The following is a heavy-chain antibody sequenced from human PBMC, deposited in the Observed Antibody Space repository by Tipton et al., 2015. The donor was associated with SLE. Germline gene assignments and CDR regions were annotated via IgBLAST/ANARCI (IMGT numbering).Heavy chain of an antibody. CDR2: IHYTGST. V-gene: IGHV4-59*11. CDR1: GDSISSHY. Sequence: TLSLTCTVSGDSISSHYWNWIRQTPGRGLEWIGCIHYTGSTNYNPSLKSRVTILLDTSKNHFSLRLNSVTAAETAVYYCARGGDGFNDAFDIWGQGTMVTVSS. D-gene: IGHD5-24*01. J-gene: IGHJ3*02. CDR3: ARGGDGFNDAFDI.